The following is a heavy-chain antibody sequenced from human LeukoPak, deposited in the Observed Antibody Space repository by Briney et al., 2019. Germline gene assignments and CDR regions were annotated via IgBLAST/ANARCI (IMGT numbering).Heavy chain of an antibody. CDR1: GVSFSGYC. Sequence: PSETLSLTCAVYGVSFSGYCWSWIRQPPGKGLEWIGEINHSASTNYNPSLKSRVTISVDTSKNPFSLKLSSVTAADTAVYYCARADIVVSSYYYGMDVWGQGTTVTVSS. J-gene: IGHJ6*02. CDR2: INHSAST. CDR3: ARADIVVSSYYYGMDV. V-gene: IGHV4-34*01. D-gene: IGHD2-15*01.